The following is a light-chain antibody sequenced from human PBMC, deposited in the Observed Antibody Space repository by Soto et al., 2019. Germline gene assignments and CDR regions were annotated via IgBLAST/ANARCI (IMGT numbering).Light chain of an antibody. CDR1: PDISNY. J-gene: IGKJ2*01. CDR2: DAS. Sequence: DIQMTQSPSSLSASVGDRVTITCQASPDISNYLNWYQQKPGKAPKLLIYDASYMETGVPSRFSGSGSGTDFTFTISSLQPEDIATYYCQQYDNLPLTFGQGTKLEIK. V-gene: IGKV1-33*01. CDR3: QQYDNLPLT.